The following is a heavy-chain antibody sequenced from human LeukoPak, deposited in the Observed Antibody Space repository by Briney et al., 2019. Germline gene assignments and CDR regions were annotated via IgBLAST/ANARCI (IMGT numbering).Heavy chain of an antibody. D-gene: IGHD3-22*01. Sequence: SQTLSLTCAISGDSVSSNSAAWTWIRQSPSRGLEWLGRTYYRSKWYNDYAVSVKSRITINPDTSKNQFSLQLNSVTPEDTAVYYCARDEVYYYDSSGYYLHEYFQHWGQGTLVTVSS. V-gene: IGHV6-1*01. CDR2: TYYRSKWYN. CDR3: ARDEVYYYDSSGYYLHEYFQH. J-gene: IGHJ1*01. CDR1: GDSVSSNSAA.